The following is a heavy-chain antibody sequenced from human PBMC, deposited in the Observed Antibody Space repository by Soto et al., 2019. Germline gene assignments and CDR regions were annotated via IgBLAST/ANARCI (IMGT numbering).Heavy chain of an antibody. Sequence: ASVKVSCKASGYTLTSYAMHWVRQAPGQRLEWMGWINAGNGNTKYSQKFQGRVTITRDTSISTAYMELSSLRSEDTAVYYCARGHDSSGYYPDPYYYYAMDVWGQGTTVTVSS. CDR1: GYTLTSYA. CDR2: INAGNGNT. D-gene: IGHD3-22*01. J-gene: IGHJ6*02. CDR3: ARGHDSSGYYPDPYYYYAMDV. V-gene: IGHV1-3*01.